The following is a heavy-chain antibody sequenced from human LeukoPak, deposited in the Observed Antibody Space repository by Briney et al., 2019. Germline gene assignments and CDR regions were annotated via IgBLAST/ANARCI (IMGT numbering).Heavy chain of an antibody. Sequence: ASVKVSCKASGYTFSKYGVSWVRQAPGQGLEWMGWISAYKGNTNVAQKFQARVTMTTDTSTSTAYMDLKSLRSDDTAVYYCAREGCCGGGSCHPDDAFDIWGRGTMVTVSS. CDR2: ISAYKGNT. J-gene: IGHJ3*02. CDR1: GYTFSKYG. V-gene: IGHV1-18*04. CDR3: AREGCCGGGSCHPDDAFDI. D-gene: IGHD2-15*01.